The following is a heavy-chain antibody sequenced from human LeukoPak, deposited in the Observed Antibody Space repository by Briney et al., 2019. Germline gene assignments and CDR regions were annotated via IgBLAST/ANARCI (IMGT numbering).Heavy chain of an antibody. Sequence: PSETLSLTCTVSGYSISSGYYWGWIRQPPGKGLEWIGSIYHSGSTYYNPSLKSRVTISVDTSKNQFSLKLSSVTAADTVVYYCAREGSAYDWDVDQSPLHYWGQGTLVTVSS. CDR3: AREGSAYDWDVDQSPLHY. J-gene: IGHJ4*02. V-gene: IGHV4-38-2*02. CDR1: GYSISSGYY. D-gene: IGHD5-12*01. CDR2: IYHSGST.